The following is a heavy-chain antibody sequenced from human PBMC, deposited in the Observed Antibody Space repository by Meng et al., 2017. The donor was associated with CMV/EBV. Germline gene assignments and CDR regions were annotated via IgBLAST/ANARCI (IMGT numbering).Heavy chain of an antibody. CDR3: AREVGELYQPLYGYNWFDP. CDR2: INPNSGGT. V-gene: IGHV1-2*02. J-gene: IGHJ5*02. CDR1: GYTFTGYY. Sequence: ASVKVSCKASGYTFTGYYMHWVRQAPGQGLEWMGWINPNSGGTNYAQKFQGRVTMTRDTSISTAYMELSRLRSDDTAVYYCAREVGELYQPLYGYNWFDPWGQGTLVTVSS. D-gene: IGHD2-2*02.